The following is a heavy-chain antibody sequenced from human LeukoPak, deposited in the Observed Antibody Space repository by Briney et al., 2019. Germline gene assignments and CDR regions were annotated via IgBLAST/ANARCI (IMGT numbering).Heavy chain of an antibody. J-gene: IGHJ5*02. CDR1: GGSIIIDNYY. CDR2: IHYSGDA. CDR3: AREGYIVVVPAATYNWLDP. V-gene: IGHV4-39*07. Sequence: SETLSLTCTVSGGSIIIDNYYWAWIRQPPGKGLEWIGSIHYSGDAYYNPSLKSRMTISVDTSNNQFSLKASSVTAADTAMYYCAREGYIVVVPAATYNWLDPWGQGTLVTVSS. D-gene: IGHD2-2*01.